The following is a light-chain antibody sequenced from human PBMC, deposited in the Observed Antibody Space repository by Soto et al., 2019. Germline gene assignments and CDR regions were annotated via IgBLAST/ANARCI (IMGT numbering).Light chain of an antibody. Sequence: ESVLTQSPCTLSLSPGERDTLSCRASQSVSSNYLAWYQQKPGQAPRLLIYGASSRATGIPDRFSGSGSGTDFTLTIRRLEPEDFAVYYCQQYGSSYPWTLGQGTNV. CDR2: GAS. J-gene: IGKJ1*01. V-gene: IGKV3-20*01. CDR3: QQYGSSYPWT. CDR1: QSVSSNY.